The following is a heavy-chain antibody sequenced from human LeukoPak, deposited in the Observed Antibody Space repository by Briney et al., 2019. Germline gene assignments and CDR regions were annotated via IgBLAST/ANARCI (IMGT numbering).Heavy chain of an antibody. CDR2: ISSSSSYI. V-gene: IGHV3-21*01. CDR3: ARVDTAMVNAGKGFDY. J-gene: IGHJ4*02. D-gene: IGHD5-18*01. CDR1: GFTFSSYA. Sequence: GGSLRLSCAASGFTFSSYAMSWVRQAPGKGLEWVSSISSSSSYIYYADSVKGRFTISRDNAKNSLYLQMNSLRAEDTAVYYCARVDTAMVNAGKGFDYWGQGTLVTVSS.